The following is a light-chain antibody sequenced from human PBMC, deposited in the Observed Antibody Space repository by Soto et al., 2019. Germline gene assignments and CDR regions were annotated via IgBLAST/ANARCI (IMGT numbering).Light chain of an antibody. CDR3: QQRSNWPSIT. J-gene: IGKJ5*01. Sequence: EIVLTQSPATLSFSPGEIATLSGRASQSVSSYLAWYQQKPGQAPRLLIYDASNRATGIPARFSGSGSGTDFTLTSSSLEPEDFAVYYCQQRSNWPSITFGQGTRLEIK. CDR2: DAS. V-gene: IGKV3-11*01. CDR1: QSVSSY.